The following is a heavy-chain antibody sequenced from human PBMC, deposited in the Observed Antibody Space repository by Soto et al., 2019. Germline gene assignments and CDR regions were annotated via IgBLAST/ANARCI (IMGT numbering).Heavy chain of an antibody. J-gene: IGHJ3*02. Sequence: RLSCAASGFTFDDYAMHWVRQAPGKGLEWVSGISWNSGSIGYADSVKGRFTISRDNAKNSLYLQMNSLRAEDTALYYCAKVVRGPYSSGLTRAFDIWGQGTMVTVSS. D-gene: IGHD6-19*01. CDR3: AKVVRGPYSSGLTRAFDI. CDR1: GFTFDDYA. V-gene: IGHV3-9*01. CDR2: ISWNSGSI.